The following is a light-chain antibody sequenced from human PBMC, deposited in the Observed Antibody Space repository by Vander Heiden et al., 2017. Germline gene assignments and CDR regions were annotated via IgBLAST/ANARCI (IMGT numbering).Light chain of an antibody. CDR3: AAWDDSLSGGV. V-gene: IGLV1-47*01. CDR2: RSN. Sequence: QSVLTQPPSASGTPGQRVTISCSGSSSNIELNYVYWYQQLPGTAPRLLTFRSNQRPSGVPDRFSGSKSGASASLAISGLRSEDEAEYYCAAWDDSLSGGVFGGGTKLTV. J-gene: IGLJ3*02. CDR1: SSNIELNY.